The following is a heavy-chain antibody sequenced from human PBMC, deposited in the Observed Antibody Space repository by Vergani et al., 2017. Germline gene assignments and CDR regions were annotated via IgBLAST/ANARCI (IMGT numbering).Heavy chain of an antibody. V-gene: IGHV4-31*03. J-gene: IGHJ3*02. CDR3: ARGSPVVTEVGFDI. Sequence: QVQLQESGPGLVKPSQTLSLTCTVSGGSISSGGYYWSWIRQHPGKGLEWIGYIYYSGSTYYNPSLKSRVTITVDTSKNQFYLKLSSVTAADTAVYCCARGSPVVTEVGFDIWGQGTMVTVSS. CDR1: GGSISSGGYY. CDR2: IYYSGST. D-gene: IGHD4-23*01.